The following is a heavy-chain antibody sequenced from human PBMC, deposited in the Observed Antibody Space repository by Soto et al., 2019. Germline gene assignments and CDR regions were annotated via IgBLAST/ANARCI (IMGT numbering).Heavy chain of an antibody. V-gene: IGHV3-7*01. CDR3: ARDRGLLGYYYYVDV. Sequence: GGSLRLSCAASGFTFSSYWMSWVRQAPGKGLEWVANIKQDGSEKYYVDSVKGRFTISRDNAKNSLYLQMNSLRAEDTAVYYCARDRGLLGYYYYVDVWGKGTTVTVS. CDR1: GFTFSSYW. D-gene: IGHD7-27*01. J-gene: IGHJ6*03. CDR2: IKQDGSEK.